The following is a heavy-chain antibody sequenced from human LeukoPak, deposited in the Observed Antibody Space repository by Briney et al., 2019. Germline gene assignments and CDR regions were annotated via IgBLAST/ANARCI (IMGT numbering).Heavy chain of an antibody. Sequence: PGGSLRLSCAASGFTVSSNYMSWVRQAPGKGLEWVSVIYSGGSTYYADSVKGRFTISRDNSKNTLYLQMNSLRAEDTALYYCAKDIDSSGWKGGAFDIWGQGTMVTVSS. J-gene: IGHJ3*02. CDR3: AKDIDSSGWKGGAFDI. D-gene: IGHD6-19*01. CDR1: GFTVSSNY. CDR2: IYSGGST. V-gene: IGHV3-53*01.